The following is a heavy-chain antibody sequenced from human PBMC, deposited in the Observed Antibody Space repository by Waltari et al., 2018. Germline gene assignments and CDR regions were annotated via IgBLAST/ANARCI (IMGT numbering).Heavy chain of an antibody. CDR2: SNRGGSLT. V-gene: IGHV3-74*01. Sequence: EVQLVESGGGLVQPGGSLRPSCAASGFPFRSYWMHWVRQVPGKGLGWVSRSNRGGSLTSYADSVKGRFTISRDNAKNTVYLQMNRLRAEDTAVYYCATPLAAAAFWGQGTLVTVSS. CDR1: GFPFRSYW. CDR3: ATPLAAAAF. D-gene: IGHD6-13*01. J-gene: IGHJ4*02.